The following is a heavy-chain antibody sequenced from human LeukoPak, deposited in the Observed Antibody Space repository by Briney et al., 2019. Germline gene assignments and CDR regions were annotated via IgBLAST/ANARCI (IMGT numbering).Heavy chain of an antibody. J-gene: IGHJ4*02. Sequence: GGSLRLSCAASGFTFSSYGMHWVRQAPGKGLEWVAFIRYDGSNKYYADSVKGRFTISRDNSKNTLYLQMNSLRAEDTAVYYCASTYGGNFTFDYWGQGTLVTVSS. CDR1: GFTFSSYG. D-gene: IGHD4-23*01. V-gene: IGHV3-30*02. CDR3: ASTYGGNFTFDY. CDR2: IRYDGSNK.